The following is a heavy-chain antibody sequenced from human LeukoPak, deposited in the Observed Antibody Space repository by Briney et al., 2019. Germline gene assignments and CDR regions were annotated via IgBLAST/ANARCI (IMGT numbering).Heavy chain of an antibody. CDR3: ARAAQVVPAAAFAHYYYYMDV. V-gene: IGHV1-69*13. Sequence: SVKVSCKASGGTLSSYAISWVRQAPGQGLEWMGGIIPIFGTANYAQKFQGRVTITADESTSTAYMELSSLRSEDTAVYYCARAAQVVPAAAFAHYYYYMDVWGKGTTVTISS. J-gene: IGHJ6*03. CDR2: IIPIFGTA. CDR1: GGTLSSYA. D-gene: IGHD2-2*01.